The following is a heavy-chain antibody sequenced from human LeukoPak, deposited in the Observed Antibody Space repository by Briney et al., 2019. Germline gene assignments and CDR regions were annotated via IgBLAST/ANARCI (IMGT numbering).Heavy chain of an antibody. CDR1: GGSISSSNW. CDR2: IYHSGST. V-gene: IGHV4-4*02. D-gene: IGHD1-26*01. J-gene: IGHJ5*02. Sequence: SETLSLTCAVSGGSISSSNWWSWVRQPPGKGLEWIGEIYHSGSTNYNPSLKSRVTISVDKSKNQFSLKLSSVTAADTAVYYCARGYSSVGATIRWFDPWGQGTLVTVSS. CDR3: ARGYSSVGATIRWFDP.